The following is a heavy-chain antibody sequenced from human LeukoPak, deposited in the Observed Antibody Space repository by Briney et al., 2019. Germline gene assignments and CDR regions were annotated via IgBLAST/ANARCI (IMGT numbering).Heavy chain of an antibody. D-gene: IGHD6-19*01. J-gene: IGHJ4*02. CDR3: ARDQQWLVRYFDY. CDR2: IIPILGIA. V-gene: IGHV1-69*04. CDR1: GGTFSSYA. Sequence: ASVKVSCKASGGTFSSYAISWVRQAPGQGLEWMGRIIPILGIANYAQKFQGRVTITADKSTSTAYMELSSLRSEDTAVYYCARDQQWLVRYFDYWGQGTLVTVSS.